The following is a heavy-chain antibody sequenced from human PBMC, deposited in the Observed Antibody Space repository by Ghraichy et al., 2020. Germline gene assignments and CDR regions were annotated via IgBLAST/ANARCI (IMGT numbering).Heavy chain of an antibody. CDR1: GGTFSKSA. CDR3: ARDHSPPE. J-gene: IGHJ4*02. Sequence: SVKVSCKAPGGTFSKSAISWVRQAPGQGLEWMGGIIPIFNIATYAQNFQGRVTITADESTAYMELTSLRSEDTAVYYCARDHSPPEWGQGTLVTVSS. V-gene: IGHV1-69*13. CDR2: IIPIFNIA.